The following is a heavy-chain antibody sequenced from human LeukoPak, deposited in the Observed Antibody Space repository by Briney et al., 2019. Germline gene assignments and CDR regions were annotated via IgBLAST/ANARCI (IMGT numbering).Heavy chain of an antibody. CDR2: ISSSSSYI. D-gene: IGHD6-13*01. J-gene: IGHJ4*02. CDR1: GFTFSSYS. V-gene: IGHV3-21*01. CDR3: ASDPRIAAAGTTLFDY. Sequence: GGSLRLSCAASGFTFSSYSMNWVRQAPGKGLEWVSSISSSSSYIYYADSVKGRFTISRDNAKNSLYLQMNSLRAEDTAVYYCASDPRIAAAGTTLFDYWGQGTLVTVSS.